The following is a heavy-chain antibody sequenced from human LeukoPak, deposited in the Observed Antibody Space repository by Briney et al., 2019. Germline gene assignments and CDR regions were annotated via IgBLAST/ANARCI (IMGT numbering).Heavy chain of an antibody. Sequence: SETLSLTCTVSGGSISSYYWSWIRQPAGKGLEWIGRIYTSGSTNYNPSLKSRVTMSVDTSKNQFSLKLSSVTAADTAVYYCARGGRSYDILTGYYNWGQGTLVIVSS. CDR1: GGSISSYY. V-gene: IGHV4-4*07. CDR2: IYTSGST. D-gene: IGHD3-9*01. J-gene: IGHJ4*02. CDR3: ARGGRSYDILTGYYN.